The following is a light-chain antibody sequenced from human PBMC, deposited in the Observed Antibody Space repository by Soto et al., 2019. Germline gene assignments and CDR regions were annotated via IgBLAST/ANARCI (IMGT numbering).Light chain of an antibody. V-gene: IGLV2-14*03. CDR1: SSDVGGYNH. CDR2: AVS. CDR3: ISYTDRQSYL. J-gene: IGLJ1*01. Sequence: QSVLTQPASVSGSPGQSITISCTGTSSDVGGYNHVAWYQQFPGKSPKLMIYAVSDRPPGVSDRFSGSKSGITASLTISGLQTEDEADYYCISYTDRQSYLFGTGTKLTVL.